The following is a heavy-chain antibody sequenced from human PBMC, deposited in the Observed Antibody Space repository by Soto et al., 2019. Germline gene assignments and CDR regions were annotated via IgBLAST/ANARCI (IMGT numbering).Heavy chain of an antibody. V-gene: IGHV1-69*06. CDR1: GGTFSSYA. J-gene: IGHJ6*02. CDR3: FYVWGSYRYTHYYYYGMDV. CDR2: IIPIFGTA. D-gene: IGHD3-16*02. Sequence: QVQLVQSGAEVKKPGSSVKVSCKASGGTFSSYAISSVRQAPGQGLEWMGGIIPIFGTANYAQKFQGRVTITADKSTSTAYMELSSLRSEDTAVYYCFYVWGSYRYTHYYYYGMDVWGQGTTVTVSS.